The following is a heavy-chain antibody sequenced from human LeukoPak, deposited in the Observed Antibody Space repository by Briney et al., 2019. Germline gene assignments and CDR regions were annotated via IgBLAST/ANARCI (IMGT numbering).Heavy chain of an antibody. D-gene: IGHD4-17*01. Sequence: PGRSLRLSCAASGFTFTNYVMHWVRQAPGKGLEWVAVISYDGSNKYYADSVKGRFTISRDNSKNTLYLQMNSLRAEDTAVYYCAKDERIPNDYGDPWVFDYWGQGTLVTVSS. V-gene: IGHV3-30*04. CDR2: ISYDGSNK. J-gene: IGHJ4*02. CDR3: AKDERIPNDYGDPWVFDY. CDR1: GFTFTNYV.